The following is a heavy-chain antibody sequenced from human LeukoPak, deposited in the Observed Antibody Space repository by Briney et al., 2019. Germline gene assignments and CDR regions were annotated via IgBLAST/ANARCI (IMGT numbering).Heavy chain of an antibody. CDR3: ARYYYDNSGSIYAFDI. V-gene: IGHV4-59*01. Sequence: SETLSLTCTVSGGSIRSYYWTWIRQPPGKELEWIGYIYYSGSTNYNPSLKSRVTISVDTSKNQFSLKLSSVTTADTAVYYCARYYYDNSGSIYAFDIWGQGTMVTVSS. J-gene: IGHJ3*02. CDR2: IYYSGST. CDR1: GGSIRSYY. D-gene: IGHD3-22*01.